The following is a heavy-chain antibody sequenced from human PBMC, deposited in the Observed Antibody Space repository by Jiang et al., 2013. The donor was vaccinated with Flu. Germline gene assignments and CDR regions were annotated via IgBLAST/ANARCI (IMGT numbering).Heavy chain of an antibody. CDR1: GGTFSSYA. CDR3: AREFTIFGVVTVY. J-gene: IGHJ4*02. D-gene: IGHD3-3*01. CDR2: IIPIFGTA. Sequence: KPGSSVKVSCKASGGTFSSYAISWVRQAPGQGLEWMGGIIPIFGTANYAQKFQGRVTITADESTSTAYMELSSLRSEDTAVYYCAREFTIFGVVTVYWGQGTLVTVSS. V-gene: IGHV1-69*01.